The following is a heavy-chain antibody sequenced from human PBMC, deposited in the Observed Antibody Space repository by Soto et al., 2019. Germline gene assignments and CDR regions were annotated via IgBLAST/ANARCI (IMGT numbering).Heavy chain of an antibody. CDR1: GYTFTSYG. Sequence: ASVKVSCKGSGYTFTSYGLHWVRQAPGHRLEWVGWINAGNGDTKYSRKFPGRVTIPRDTSSSTAYIELSSIRSEDTAVYYFARSRKYGDYEGENWFGPGSQRTLVTVSS. D-gene: IGHD4-17*01. CDR2: INAGNGDT. J-gene: IGHJ5*02. CDR3: ARSRKYGDYEGENWFGP. V-gene: IGHV1-3*01.